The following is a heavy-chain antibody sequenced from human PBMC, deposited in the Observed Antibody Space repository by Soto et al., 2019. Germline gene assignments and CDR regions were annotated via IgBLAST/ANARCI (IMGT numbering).Heavy chain of an antibody. J-gene: IGHJ4*02. CDR1: GFPFSDHY. CDR3: MREGFCTGGSCYSSYLDF. Sequence: EVQVVESGGGLVQPGGSLRLSCAAFGFPFSDHYMDWVRQAPGKGLEWVGRIRNKANSYTTEYAASVRGRFTVSRDDSKMSLFLQMKSVKTEDTAVYYCMREGFCTGGSCYSSYLDFWGQGALVTVSS. CDR2: IRNKANSYTT. V-gene: IGHV3-72*01. D-gene: IGHD2-15*01.